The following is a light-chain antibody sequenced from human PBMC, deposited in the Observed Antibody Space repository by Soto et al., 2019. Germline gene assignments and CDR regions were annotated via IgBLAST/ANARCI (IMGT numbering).Light chain of an antibody. CDR3: SSYTGSTTLV. CDR1: STDVGDFNF. J-gene: IGLJ1*01. Sequence: QSALTQPASVSGSPGQSITISCTGTSTDVGDFNFVSWYQQHPGKAPKVLIYEVSNRPSGVSTRFSGSKSGNTASLTISGLQAEDEADYYCSSYTGSTTLVFGTGTKVTVL. CDR2: EVS. V-gene: IGLV2-14*01.